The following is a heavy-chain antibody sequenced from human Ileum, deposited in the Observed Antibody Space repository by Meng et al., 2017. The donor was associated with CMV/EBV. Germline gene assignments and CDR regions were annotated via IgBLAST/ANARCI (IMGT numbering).Heavy chain of an antibody. CDR1: GFTFSSYW. CDR2: IRQDGGEI. D-gene: IGHD6-19*01. V-gene: IGHV3-7*01. CDR3: AKLTWERDYSGWLG. J-gene: IGHJ4*02. Sequence: GESLKISCAASGFTFSSYWMSWVRQAPGKGLEWVANIRQDGGEIFYVDSVKGRFTVSRDNADNSLYLQMNSLRAEDTAVYYCAKLTWERDYSGWLGWGQGTLVTVSS.